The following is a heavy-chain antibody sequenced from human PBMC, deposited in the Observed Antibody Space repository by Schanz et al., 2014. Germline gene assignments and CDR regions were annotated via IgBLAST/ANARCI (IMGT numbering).Heavy chain of an antibody. D-gene: IGHD3-10*01. CDR2: VSSSSSYT. CDR3: ARIGGSVFDY. V-gene: IGHV3-11*03. CDR1: TFTFDHYA. Sequence: VQLLESGGGLVQPGGSLRLSCSASTFTFDHYAMTWVRQAPGKGLEWVSYVSSSSSYTHYADSVKGRFTISRDNAKNSLYLQMNSLRAEDTAVYYCARIGGSVFDYWAQGTLVTVSS. J-gene: IGHJ4*02.